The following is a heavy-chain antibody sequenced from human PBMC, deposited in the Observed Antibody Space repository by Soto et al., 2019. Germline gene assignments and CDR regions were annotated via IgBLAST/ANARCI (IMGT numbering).Heavy chain of an antibody. Sequence: QVQLVQSGAEMNKPGASVRVSCKASGYIFTSYAMKLVRQAPGQGLEWMGWINPGNGKTKYSQKFQGRVTITRDTSASPVYMELRRLTSKDTAMYSCPRVGRHDSGWGDNWFDPWGKGTRVTFAS. J-gene: IGHJ5*02. D-gene: IGHD3-16*01. CDR1: GYIFTSYA. CDR3: PRVGRHDSGWGDNWFDP. CDR2: INPGNGKT. V-gene: IGHV1-3*01.